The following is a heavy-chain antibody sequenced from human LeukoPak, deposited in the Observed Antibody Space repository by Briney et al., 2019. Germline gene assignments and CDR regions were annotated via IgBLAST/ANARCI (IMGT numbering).Heavy chain of an antibody. Sequence: PGGSLRLSCVASGFTFSSYWMHWVRQAPEKGLVWVSRINSDGSSTSYADSVKGRLTISRDNAKNTLYLQMNSLRAEDTAVYYCARSEYSFDYWGQGTLVTVSS. V-gene: IGHV3-74*01. CDR3: ARSEYSFDY. CDR2: INSDGSST. CDR1: GFTFSSYW. J-gene: IGHJ4*02. D-gene: IGHD3-10*01.